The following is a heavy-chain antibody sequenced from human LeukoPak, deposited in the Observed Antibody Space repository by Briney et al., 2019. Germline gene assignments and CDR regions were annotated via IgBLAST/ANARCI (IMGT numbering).Heavy chain of an antibody. CDR2: IRVEAHGGTA. V-gene: IGHV3-49*03. J-gene: IGHJ6*02. D-gene: IGHD3-10*01. CDR3: ARWGGSGSGNFYYSYGVDV. Sequence: QTRPSLRLSRTGSGFTVGDYAISWFSQAPGKGLEWVGFIRVEAHGGTAGYAASGKGKFTLSRDDSESFAYLQMQSLQSADTAVYWCARWGGSGSGNFYYSYGVDVWGRGTTVT. CDR1: GFTVGDYA.